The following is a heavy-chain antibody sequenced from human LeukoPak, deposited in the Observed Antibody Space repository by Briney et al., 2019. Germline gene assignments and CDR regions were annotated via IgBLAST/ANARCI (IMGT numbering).Heavy chain of an antibody. J-gene: IGHJ4*02. Sequence: SETLSLTCTVSGGSISSYYWSWIRQPPGNGLEWIGYIYYSGSTNYNPSLKSRVTISVDTSKNQFSLKLSSVTAADTAVYYCARHLRWYSSSSTGGYFDYWGQGTLVTVSS. D-gene: IGHD6-6*01. CDR3: ARHLRWYSSSSTGGYFDY. CDR1: GGSISSYY. CDR2: IYYSGST. V-gene: IGHV4-59*08.